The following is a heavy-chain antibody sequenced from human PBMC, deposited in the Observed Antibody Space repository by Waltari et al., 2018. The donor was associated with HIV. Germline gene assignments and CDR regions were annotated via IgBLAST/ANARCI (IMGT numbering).Heavy chain of an antibody. J-gene: IGHJ4*02. V-gene: IGHV4-34*01. CDR3: ARMPILGYGSYAFDS. D-gene: IGHD6-13*01. CDR1: SESFSGNY. CDR2: VNHSGST. Sequence: QVQLKQWGAGVLKPLETLSLTCAVYSESFSGNYWSWIRQPPGKGLEWIGEVNHSGSTNYNPSLKSRVTISIDTSKKQFSLRLTSVTAADTALYYCARMPILGYGSYAFDSWGQGTLVTVSS.